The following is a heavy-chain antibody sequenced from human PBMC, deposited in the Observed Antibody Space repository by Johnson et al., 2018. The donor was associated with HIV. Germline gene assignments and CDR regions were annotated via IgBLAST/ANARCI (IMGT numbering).Heavy chain of an antibody. Sequence: VQLVESGGGLVQPGGSLRLSCAASGFTFSSYAMSWVRQAPGQGLEWVSAISGSGGSTYYADSVKGRFPISRDNSKNTLYLPMNSLRAEDTAGYYCASGENSGWSRVWGQGTMVNVSS. D-gene: IGHD6-19*01. CDR2: ISGSGGST. V-gene: IGHV3-23*04. CDR3: ASGENSGWSRV. J-gene: IGHJ3*01. CDR1: GFTFSSYA.